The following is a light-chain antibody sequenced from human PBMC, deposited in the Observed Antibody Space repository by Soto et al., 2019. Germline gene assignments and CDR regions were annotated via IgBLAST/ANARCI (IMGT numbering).Light chain of an antibody. CDR3: HQYNNLWT. CDR2: GAS. V-gene: IGKV3-15*01. Sequence: ILMTQSPSTLSVSPGERVTLSCRASQSVGSRSAWYQQQPGQSPRLLIYGASTWATGIPARLSGSGSGTEFTLTISSLQSEDFGVYYCHQYNNLWTFGQGTKVDIK. J-gene: IGKJ1*01. CDR1: QSVGSR.